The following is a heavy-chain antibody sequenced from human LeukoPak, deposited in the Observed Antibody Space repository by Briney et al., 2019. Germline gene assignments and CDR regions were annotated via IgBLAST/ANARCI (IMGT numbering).Heavy chain of an antibody. D-gene: IGHD3-10*01. V-gene: IGHV4-4*02. J-gene: IGHJ4*02. CDR1: GGSISSSNW. CDR3: ATPPYYDSGSYVSY. CDR2: IYHSGST. Sequence: SETLSLTCAVSGGSISSSNWWSWVRQPPGKGLEWIGEIYHSGSTNNNPSLKSRVTISVDKSKNRFSLKLSSVTAADTAVYYCATPPYYDSGSYVSYWGQGTLVTVSS.